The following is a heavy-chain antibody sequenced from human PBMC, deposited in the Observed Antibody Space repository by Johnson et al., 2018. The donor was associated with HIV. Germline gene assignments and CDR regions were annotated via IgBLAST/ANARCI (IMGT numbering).Heavy chain of an antibody. J-gene: IGHJ3*02. Sequence: QLVESGGGLIQPGGSLRLSCAASGFTFSSYAMSWVSQAPGKGLEWVSAISGSGGSTYYADSVKGRFTISRDNSKNKLYLQMNTLRTEDTALYYCAKVGRIMVAIGNDAFDIWGQGTMVTVSS. D-gene: IGHD2-21*01. V-gene: IGHV3-23*04. CDR1: GFTFSSYA. CDR2: ISGSGGST. CDR3: AKVGRIMVAIGNDAFDI.